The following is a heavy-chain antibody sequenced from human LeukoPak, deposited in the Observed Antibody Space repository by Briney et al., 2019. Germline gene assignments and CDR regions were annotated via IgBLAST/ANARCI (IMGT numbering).Heavy chain of an antibody. D-gene: IGHD6-13*01. CDR1: GFTFDDYD. CDR3: AKDISRGYSSSWYYYYGMDV. V-gene: IGHV3-9*01. CDR2: ISWNSGSI. Sequence: PGGSLRLSCAASGFTFDDYDMHWVRQAPGKGLEWVSGISWNSGSIGYADSVKGRFTISRDNAKNSLYLQMNSLRAEDTALYYCAKDISRGYSSSWYYYYGMDVGGQGTTVTVSS. J-gene: IGHJ6*02.